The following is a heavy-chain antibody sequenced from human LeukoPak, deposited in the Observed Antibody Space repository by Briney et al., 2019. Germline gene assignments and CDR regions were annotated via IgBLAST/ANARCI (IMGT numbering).Heavy chain of an antibody. D-gene: IGHD3-22*01. CDR2: IYNSGST. J-gene: IGHJ4*02. Sequence: SETLSLTCAVSGGSLSSSNWWSGGRPPQGRGRGWIWEIYNSGSTNYNPSLKSGVTISADKTKNPFCMQLSSVSAADTSVYYCARCAPSYYYDSSGYYYWGQGTLVTVSS. V-gene: IGHV4-4*02. CDR1: GGSLSSSNW. CDR3: ARCAPSYYYDSSGYYY.